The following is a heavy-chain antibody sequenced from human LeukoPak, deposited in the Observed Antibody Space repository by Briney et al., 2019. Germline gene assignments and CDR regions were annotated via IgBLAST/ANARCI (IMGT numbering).Heavy chain of an antibody. Sequence: GGSLRLSCAASGFTFSSYAISWVRQAPGKGLEWVSSISGSGDTTYYADSVKGRFTISRDNSKNTLYLQMNSLRAEDTAVYYCAKVYYYDSSGYRWPFDYWGQGTLVTVSS. D-gene: IGHD3-22*01. CDR1: GFTFSSYA. CDR2: ISGSGDTT. CDR3: AKVYYYDSSGYRWPFDY. V-gene: IGHV3-23*01. J-gene: IGHJ4*02.